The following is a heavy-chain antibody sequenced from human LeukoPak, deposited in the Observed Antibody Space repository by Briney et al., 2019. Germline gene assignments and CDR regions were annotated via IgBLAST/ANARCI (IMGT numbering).Heavy chain of an antibody. CDR3: ARDRHYGGRD. V-gene: IGHV3-48*01. Sequence: GGSLRLSCAASGFTFSSYSMNWVRQAPGKGLEWVSYISSSSSTIYYADSVKGRFTISRDNAKNSLCLQMNSLRAEDTAVYYCARDRHYGGRDWGQGTLVTVSS. J-gene: IGHJ4*02. D-gene: IGHD4-23*01. CDR1: GFTFSSYS. CDR2: ISSSSSTI.